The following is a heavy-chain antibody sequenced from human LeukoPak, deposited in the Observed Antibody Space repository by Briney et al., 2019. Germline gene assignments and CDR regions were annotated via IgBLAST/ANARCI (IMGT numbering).Heavy chain of an antibody. CDR2: INHSGST. Sequence: PSETLSLTCAVYGGSFSGYYWSWIRQPPGKGLEWIGEINHSGSTNYNPSLKSRVTISVDTSKNQFSLKLSSVTAADTAVYYCARDRVLLMGYDSSGMKNDYWGQGTLVTVSS. J-gene: IGHJ4*02. CDR3: ARDRVLLMGYDSSGMKNDY. V-gene: IGHV4-34*01. D-gene: IGHD3-22*01. CDR1: GGSFSGYY.